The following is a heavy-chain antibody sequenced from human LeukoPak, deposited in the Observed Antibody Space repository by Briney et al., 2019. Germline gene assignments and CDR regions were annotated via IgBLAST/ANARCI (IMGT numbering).Heavy chain of an antibody. J-gene: IGHJ6*03. CDR2: ISGSGGST. CDR3: AKEHCSSTSCYYYYYYMDV. V-gene: IGHV3-23*01. Sequence: PGGSLRLSCAASGFTFSSYAMSWVRQAPGKGLEWVSAISGSGGSTYYADSVKGRFTISRDNSKNTLYLQMNSLRAEDTAVYYCAKEHCSSTSCYYYYYYMDVWGKGTTVTVSS. CDR1: GFTFSSYA. D-gene: IGHD2-2*01.